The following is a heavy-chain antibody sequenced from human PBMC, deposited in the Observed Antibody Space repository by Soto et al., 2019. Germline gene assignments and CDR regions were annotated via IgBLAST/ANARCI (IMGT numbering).Heavy chain of an antibody. J-gene: IGHJ6*02. D-gene: IGHD6-19*01. CDR3: AREGSGWYPEDYGMDV. V-gene: IGHV1-2*04. CDR1: GYTFTGYY. Sequence: QVQLVQSGAEVKKPGASVKVSCKASGYTFTGYYMHWVRQAPGQGLEWMGWINPNSGGTNYAQKFQGWVTMTRDTSISTAYMELSRLRSDDTAVYYWAREGSGWYPEDYGMDVWGQGTTVTVSS. CDR2: INPNSGGT.